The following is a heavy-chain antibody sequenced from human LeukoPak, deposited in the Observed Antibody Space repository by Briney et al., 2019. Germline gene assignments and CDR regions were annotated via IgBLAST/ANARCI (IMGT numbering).Heavy chain of an antibody. J-gene: IGHJ4*02. D-gene: IGHD3-10*01. CDR1: GYTFTSYS. CDR3: ARVGALGSGSYYTDFDY. Sequence: GASVKVSCKASGYTFTSYSISWVRQAPGQGLEWMGWISAYNGNTNYAQKLQGRVTMTTDTSTSTAYMELRSLRSDDTAVYYCARVGALGSGSYYTDFDYWGQGTLVTVSS. CDR2: ISAYNGNT. V-gene: IGHV1-18*04.